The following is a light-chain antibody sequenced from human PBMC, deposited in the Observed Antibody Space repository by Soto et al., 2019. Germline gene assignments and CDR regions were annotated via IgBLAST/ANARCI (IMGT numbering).Light chain of an antibody. V-gene: IGLV1-44*01. CDR2: TNN. Sequence: QSALTQPPSVSGTPGQRVTISCSGSSSNIATNSVNWYQQLPATAPRLLTYTNNRRPSEVPDRFSGSKSGTSASLAISGLQSEDEADYYCAVWDDNLNSVVFGGGTKVTVL. CDR3: AVWDDNLNSVV. J-gene: IGLJ2*01. CDR1: SSNIATNS.